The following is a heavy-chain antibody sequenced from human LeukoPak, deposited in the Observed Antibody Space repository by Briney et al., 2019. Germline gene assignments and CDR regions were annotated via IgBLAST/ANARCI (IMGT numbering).Heavy chain of an antibody. CDR2: ISIIGSTI. D-gene: IGHD1-26*01. CDR1: GFTFSDFY. V-gene: IGHV3-11*01. Sequence: GGSLRLSCAASGFTFSDFYMNWIRQAPGKGLEWVSYISIIGSTIYYADSVKGRFTISRDNTKNSLYLQMNSLRAEDTAVYYCVRAGSVAATSGVFDIWGQGTMVTVSS. CDR3: VRAGSVAATSGVFDI. J-gene: IGHJ3*02.